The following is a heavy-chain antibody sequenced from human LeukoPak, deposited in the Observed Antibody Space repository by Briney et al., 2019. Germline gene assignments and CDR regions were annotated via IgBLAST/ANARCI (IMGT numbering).Heavy chain of an antibody. V-gene: IGHV3-7*01. CDR3: EREGVRAARDY. CDR2: IKQDETEK. D-gene: IGHD6-6*01. J-gene: IGHJ4*02. Sequence: PGGSLRLSCAASGFTFSSYWMSWVRQAPGKGLEWVANIKQDETEKNYVDSVKGRFTISRDNAKNSLYLQMNSLRAEDTAVYYCEREGVRAARDYWGQGTLVTVSS. CDR1: GFTFSSYW.